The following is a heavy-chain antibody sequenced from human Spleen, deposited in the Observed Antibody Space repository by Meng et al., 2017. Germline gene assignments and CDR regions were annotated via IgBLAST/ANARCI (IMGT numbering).Heavy chain of an antibody. CDR1: GFNFGDYI. V-gene: IGHV3-33*06. Sequence: GESLKISCGASGFNFGDYIMHWVRQAPGKGLEWLAVIWFDGSNKYYADSVKGRFTISRDNSKNTVYLQMNSLRAEDTAVYYCTKEGSGSWYDYWGQGTLVTVSS. CDR2: IWFDGSNK. D-gene: IGHD6-13*01. CDR3: TKEGSGSWYDY. J-gene: IGHJ4*02.